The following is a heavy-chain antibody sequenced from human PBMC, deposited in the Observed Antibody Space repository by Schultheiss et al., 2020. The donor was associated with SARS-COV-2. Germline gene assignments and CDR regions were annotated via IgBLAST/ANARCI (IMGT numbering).Heavy chain of an antibody. CDR1: GFTFSSYG. CDR3: ARGLLVPAATY. V-gene: IGHV3-33*01. J-gene: IGHJ4*02. Sequence: GESLKISCAASGFTFSSYGMHWVRQAPGKGLEWVAVIWYDGSNKYYADSVKGRFTISRDNSKNTLYLQMNSLRAEDTAVYYCARGLLVPAATYWGQGTLVTVSS. D-gene: IGHD2-2*01. CDR2: IWYDGSNK.